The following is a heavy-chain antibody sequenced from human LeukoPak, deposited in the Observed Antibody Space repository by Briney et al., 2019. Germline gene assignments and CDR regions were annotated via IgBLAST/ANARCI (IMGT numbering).Heavy chain of an antibody. V-gene: IGHV4-34*01. D-gene: IGHD4-17*01. J-gene: IGHJ5*02. CDR2: INHSGST. CDR3: ARKVSGDYVRWFDP. CDR1: GGSFSGYY. Sequence: SETLSLTCAVYGGSFSGYYWSWIRQPPGKGLEWIGEINHSGSTNYNPSLKSRVTISVDTSKNQFSLKLSSVTAADTAVYYCARKVSGDYVRWFDPWGQGTLVTVSS.